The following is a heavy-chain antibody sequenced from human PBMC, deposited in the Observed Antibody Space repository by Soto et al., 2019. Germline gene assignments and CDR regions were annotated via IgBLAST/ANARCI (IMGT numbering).Heavy chain of an antibody. CDR2: ISGSGGST. CDR1: GFTFSSYA. Sequence: GGSLRLSCAASGFTFSSYAMSWVRQAPGKGLEWVSAISGSGGSTYYADSVKGRFTISRDNSKNTLYLQMNSLRAEDTAVYYCATDGGWTVTDYYYYYMDVWGKGTTVTVSS. D-gene: IGHD4-17*01. CDR3: ATDGGWTVTDYYYYYMDV. J-gene: IGHJ6*03. V-gene: IGHV3-23*01.